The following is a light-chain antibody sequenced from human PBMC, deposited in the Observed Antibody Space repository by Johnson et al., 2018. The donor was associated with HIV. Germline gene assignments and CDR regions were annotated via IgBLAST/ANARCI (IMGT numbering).Light chain of an antibody. V-gene: IGLV1-51*02. CDR2: ENN. J-gene: IGLJ1*01. CDR1: SSNIGNNY. CDR3: GTWDSSLSAYV. Sequence: QPVLTQPPSVSAAPGQKVTISCSGSSSNIGNNYVSWNQQLPGTAPKLLIYENNKRPSGIPDRFSGSKSGTSATLGITGLQTGDEADYYCGTWDSSLSAYVFGTGTKVTVL.